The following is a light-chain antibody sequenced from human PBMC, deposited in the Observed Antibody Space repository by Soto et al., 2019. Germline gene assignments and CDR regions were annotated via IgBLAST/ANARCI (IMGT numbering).Light chain of an antibody. CDR1: QTISSW. CDR2: DAS. J-gene: IGKJ1*01. V-gene: IGKV1-5*01. CDR3: QQYNSYSSWT. Sequence: DIQRTQSPSTLSGSVGDRVTITCRASQTISSWLAWYQQKPGRAPKLLIYDASTLESGVPSRFSGSGSGTEFTLTISSLQTDDFATYYCQQYNSYSSWTFGQGTKVDIK.